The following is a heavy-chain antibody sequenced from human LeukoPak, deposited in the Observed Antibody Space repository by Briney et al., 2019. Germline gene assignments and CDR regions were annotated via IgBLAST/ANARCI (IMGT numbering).Heavy chain of an antibody. Sequence: PGGSLRLSCAASGFTFSNYFMNWVRQAPGKGLEWVSVISGSGDSTYYADSVKGRFTISRDNSKNTLYLQMNSLRADDTAVYYCAKTEHYYYDSSGYPDYWGQGTLVTVSS. D-gene: IGHD3-22*01. CDR2: ISGSGDST. CDR3: AKTEHYYYDSSGYPDY. CDR1: GFTFSNYF. J-gene: IGHJ4*02. V-gene: IGHV3-23*01.